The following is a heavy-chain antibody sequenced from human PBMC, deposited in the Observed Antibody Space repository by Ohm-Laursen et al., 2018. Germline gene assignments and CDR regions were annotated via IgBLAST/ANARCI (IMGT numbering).Heavy chain of an antibody. CDR1: GDSVSSSSAA. D-gene: IGHD6-6*01. V-gene: IGHV6-1*01. Sequence: SETLSLTCAIFGDSVSSSSAAWNWIRQSPSRGLEWLGRTYYFSKWYHGYATSVKSRITIDPDTSKNQFSLQLNSVTPEDTALYFCARGVRSSGYFYGMDVWGRGTTVTVSS. CDR3: ARGVRSSGYFYGMDV. CDR2: TYYFSKWYH. J-gene: IGHJ6*02.